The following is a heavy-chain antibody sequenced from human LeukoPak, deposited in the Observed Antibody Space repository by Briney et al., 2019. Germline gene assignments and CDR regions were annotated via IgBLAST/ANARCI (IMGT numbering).Heavy chain of an antibody. Sequence: GGSLRLSCAASGFAFSRYWMAWVRQAPGKGLEWVANIKQDGSDTYYVGSVKGRFTISKDNAKNSLYLQMNSLRAEDTAVYYCARAGGSTVSHSDYWGQGTLVTVSS. V-gene: IGHV3-7*01. D-gene: IGHD4-17*01. CDR1: GFAFSRYW. J-gene: IGHJ4*02. CDR2: IKQDGSDT. CDR3: ARAGGSTVSHSDY.